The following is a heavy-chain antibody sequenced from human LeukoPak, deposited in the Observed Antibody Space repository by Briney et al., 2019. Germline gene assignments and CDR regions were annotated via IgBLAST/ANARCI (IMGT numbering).Heavy chain of an antibody. V-gene: IGHV3-9*01. D-gene: IGHD3-22*01. CDR3: AKSLGDYYDSSGYYWATAFDI. CDR2: ISWNCGSI. CDR1: GFTFGGYA. Sequence: GGSLRLSCAASGFTFGGYAMHWVRQAPGRGLEWVSGISWNCGSIGYADSVKGRYTISRDNAKNSLYLQMNSLRAEDTALYYCAKSLGDYYDSSGYYWATAFDIWGPGTMVTAAS. J-gene: IGHJ3*02.